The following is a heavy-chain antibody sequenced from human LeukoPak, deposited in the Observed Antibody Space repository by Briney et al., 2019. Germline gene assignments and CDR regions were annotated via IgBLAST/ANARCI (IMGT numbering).Heavy chain of an antibody. CDR1: GGSISSYY. D-gene: IGHD2-15*01. J-gene: IGHJ4*02. CDR2: IYSSGST. V-gene: IGHV4-4*07. CDR3: ARVSRFCSGDSCYSYFDY. Sequence: KASETLSLTCTVSGGSISSYYWSWIRQPAGKGLEWIARIYSSGSTNYDPSLKSRITVSVDTSKNQFSLKLSSVTAADTAVYYCARVSRFCSGDSCYSYFDYWGQGTLVTVSS.